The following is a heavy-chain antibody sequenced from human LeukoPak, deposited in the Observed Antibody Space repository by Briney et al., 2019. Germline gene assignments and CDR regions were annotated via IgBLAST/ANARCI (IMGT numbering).Heavy chain of an antibody. J-gene: IGHJ4*02. CDR2: ISSSSSYI. D-gene: IGHD6-13*01. Sequence: GGSLRLSCAATGFTFSSYSMNWVRQAPGKGLEWVSSISSSSSYIYYADSVKGRFTISRDNAKNSLYLQMNSLRAEDTAVYYCARLVAAGPFDYWGQGTLVTVSS. CDR3: ARLVAAGPFDY. V-gene: IGHV3-21*01. CDR1: GFTFSSYS.